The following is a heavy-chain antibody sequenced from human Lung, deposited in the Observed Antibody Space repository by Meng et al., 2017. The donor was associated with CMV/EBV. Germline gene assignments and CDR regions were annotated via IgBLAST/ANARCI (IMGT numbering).Heavy chain of an antibody. V-gene: IGHV4-39*01. Sequence: SETLSLXCTVSGGSISSSSYYWGWIRQPPGKGLEWIGSIYYSGSTYYNPSLKSRVTISVDTSKNQFSLKLSSVTAADTAVYYCARQESSWYYFAYGGQGNXV. D-gene: IGHD6-13*01. CDR2: IYYSGST. CDR3: ARQESSWYYFAY. J-gene: IGHJ4*02. CDR1: GGSISSSSYY.